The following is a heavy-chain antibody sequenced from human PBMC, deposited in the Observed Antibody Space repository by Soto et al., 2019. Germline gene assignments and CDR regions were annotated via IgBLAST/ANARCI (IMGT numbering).Heavy chain of an antibody. J-gene: IGHJ5*02. CDR3: ARNSRRAGRDNWFDP. CDR1: GGSFSGYD. Sequence: QVQLQQWGAGLLKPSETLSLTCAVYGGSFSGYDWTWIRQPPGKGLGWIGEINHSGSTNYNPSLKSRVTISVDTSKNQFSLKVSSVTAADTAVYYCARNSRRAGRDNWFDPWGKGTLVTVSS. V-gene: IGHV4-34*01. CDR2: INHSGST. D-gene: IGHD6-19*01.